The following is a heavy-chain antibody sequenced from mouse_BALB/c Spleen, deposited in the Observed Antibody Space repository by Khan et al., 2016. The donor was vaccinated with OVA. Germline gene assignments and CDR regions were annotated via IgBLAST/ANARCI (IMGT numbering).Heavy chain of an antibody. CDR2: INPNNGDT. CDR1: GYTFTDYY. CDR3: ARGLFDV. J-gene: IGHJ1*01. V-gene: IGHV1-26*01. Sequence: VQLQQSGPELVKPGASVKMSCKASGYTFTDYYMKWMKQSHGKSLEWIGDINPNNGDTFYNQKFKGKATLTVDKSSSTAYTQLNSLTSEESAVYYCARGLFDVWGAGSTVTVSS.